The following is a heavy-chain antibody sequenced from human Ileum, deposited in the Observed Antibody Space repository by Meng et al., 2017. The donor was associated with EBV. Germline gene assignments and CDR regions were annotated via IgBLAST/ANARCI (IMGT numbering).Heavy chain of an antibody. CDR1: GYTFTHHG. CDR3: ARGRYELIWGLFDP. D-gene: IGHD1-1*01. V-gene: IGHV1-2*04. J-gene: IGHJ5*02. Sequence: QLQLVQSGAEVKKPGASVRVSCKASGYTFTHHGISWIRQAPGQGLEWMGWINPNTGGTKYAQKFQGWVTLTRDTSISTAYMELSRLRSDDTAVYYCARGRYELIWGLFDPWGQGPLVTVSS. CDR2: INPNTGGT.